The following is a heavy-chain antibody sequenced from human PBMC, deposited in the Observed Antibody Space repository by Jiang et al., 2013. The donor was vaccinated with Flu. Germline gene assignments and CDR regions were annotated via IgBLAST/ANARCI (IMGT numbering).Heavy chain of an antibody. CDR2: ISTSSSTI. D-gene: IGHD6-19*01. Sequence: GLVKPGGSLRLSCAASGFTFSDNYMSWIRQAPGKGLEWVSYISTSSSTIDYADSVKGRFTISRDNAKNSLYLQMNSLTADDTAVYYCATGWGGGGWSPIDYWGQGTLVTVSS. CDR3: ATGWGGGGWSPIDY. J-gene: IGHJ4*02. V-gene: IGHV3-11*04. CDR1: GFTFSDNY.